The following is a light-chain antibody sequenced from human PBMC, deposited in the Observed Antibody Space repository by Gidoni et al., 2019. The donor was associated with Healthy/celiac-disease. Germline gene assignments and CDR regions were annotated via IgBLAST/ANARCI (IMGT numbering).Light chain of an antibody. CDR2: DAS. J-gene: IGKJ4*01. V-gene: IGKV3-11*01. CDR3: QQRSNWPLT. Sequence: EIVLTQSPATLSLSPGERATLSCRASQSVSSYLAWYQQKPGQAPRLLIYDASNRDTGIPASFSGSGSGTDFTLTISSLEPEDFAVYYCQQRSNWPLTFGGGTKVEIK. CDR1: QSVSSY.